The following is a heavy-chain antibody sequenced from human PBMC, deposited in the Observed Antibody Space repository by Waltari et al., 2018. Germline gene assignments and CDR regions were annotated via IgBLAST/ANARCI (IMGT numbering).Heavy chain of an antibody. Sequence: QVQLQQWGAGLLKPSETLSLTCAVYGGSFSGYYWSWIRQPPGKGLEWIGEINHSGSTNYNPSLKSRVTISVDTSKNQFSLKLSSVTAVDTAVYYCAREPDSSSWFNWFDPWGQGTLVTVSS. V-gene: IGHV4-34*01. D-gene: IGHD6-13*01. CDR2: INHSGST. J-gene: IGHJ5*02. CDR1: GGSFSGYY. CDR3: AREPDSSSWFNWFDP.